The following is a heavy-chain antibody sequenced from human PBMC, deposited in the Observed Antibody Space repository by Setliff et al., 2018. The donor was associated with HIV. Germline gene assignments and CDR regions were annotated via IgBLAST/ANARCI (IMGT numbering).Heavy chain of an antibody. J-gene: IGHJ5*01. V-gene: IGHV4-59*11. CDR1: GGSIRSHY. Sequence: SETLSLTCTVSGGSIRSHYWNWIRQSPGKGLEWIGYIHYRGSTNYNPSLKSRVIISVDMSKNQFSLKLTSVTAADTAVYYCARDFEASYCGGDCYSGWFDSWGQGILGTVSS. D-gene: IGHD2-21*01. CDR2: IHYRGST. CDR3: ARDFEASYCGGDCYSGWFDS.